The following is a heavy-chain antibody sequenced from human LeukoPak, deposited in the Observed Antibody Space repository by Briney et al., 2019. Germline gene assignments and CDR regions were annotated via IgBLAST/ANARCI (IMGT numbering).Heavy chain of an antibody. V-gene: IGHV4-4*07. CDR2: IYTSGSN. Sequence: SETLSLTCTVSGGSISSYYWSWIRQPAGKGLEWIGRIYTSGSNNYNPSLKSRVTMSVDTSKNQFSLKLSSVTAADTAVYYCAKDCSSTSCYKLDAFDIWGQGTMVTVSS. CDR3: AKDCSSTSCYKLDAFDI. D-gene: IGHD2-2*02. J-gene: IGHJ3*02. CDR1: GGSISSYY.